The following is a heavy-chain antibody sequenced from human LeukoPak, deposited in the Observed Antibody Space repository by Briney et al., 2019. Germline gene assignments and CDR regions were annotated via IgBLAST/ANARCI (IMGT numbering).Heavy chain of an antibody. Sequence: GGSLRLSCAASGFTFSSYSMNLVRQAPGKGLEWVSSISSSSSYIYYADSVKGRFTISRDNAKNSLYLQMNSLGAEDTAVYYCARDERIVVVIAPTDAFDIWGQGTMVTVSS. V-gene: IGHV3-21*01. CDR1: GFTFSSYS. CDR3: ARDERIVVVIAPTDAFDI. D-gene: IGHD2-21*01. J-gene: IGHJ3*02. CDR2: ISSSSSYI.